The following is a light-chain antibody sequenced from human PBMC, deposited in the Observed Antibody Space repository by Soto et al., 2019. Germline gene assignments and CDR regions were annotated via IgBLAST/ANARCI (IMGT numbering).Light chain of an antibody. CDR2: DSN. CDR3: GTWDSSRSAVV. V-gene: IGLV1-51*01. Sequence: QSVLTQPPSVSAAPGQKVTISCSGSSSNIGNNYVSWYQQLPGTAPKLLIYDSNKRPSGIPDRFSGSKSGTSATLGITGPQPGDEADYYCGTWDSSRSAVVFGGGTKLTVL. J-gene: IGLJ2*01. CDR1: SSNIGNNY.